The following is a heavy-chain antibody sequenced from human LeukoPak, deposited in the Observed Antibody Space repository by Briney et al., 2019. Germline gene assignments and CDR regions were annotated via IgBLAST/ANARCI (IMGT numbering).Heavy chain of an antibody. D-gene: IGHD3-10*01. CDR1: GYSFPNFW. CDR2: IYPGDSET. J-gene: IGHJ6*02. CDR3: ARRARDSGRYQKFYYQYYGMDV. V-gene: IGHV5-51*01. Sequence: GESLKIACKGSGYSFPNFWIGWVRQMPGKGLEWMGIIYPGDSETTYSPPFQGQVTISADKSISTAYLQWSSLKASDTAMYYCARRARDSGRYQKFYYQYYGMDVWGQGTTVTVSS.